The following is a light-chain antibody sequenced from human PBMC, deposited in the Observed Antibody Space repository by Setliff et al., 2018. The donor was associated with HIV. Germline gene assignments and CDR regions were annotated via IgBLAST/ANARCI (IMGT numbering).Light chain of an antibody. V-gene: IGLV1-44*01. CDR3: NSYTHSNSFV. CDR2: KND. J-gene: IGLJ1*01. CDR1: SSNIGSNT. Sequence: QSVLTQPPSASGTPGQRVTISCSGSSSNIGSNTVTWYQQLPGTAPKLLIYKNDQRPPGVPDRFSGSKSGTSASLAISGLQSGDEADYYCNSYTHSNSFVFGTGTKGTVL.